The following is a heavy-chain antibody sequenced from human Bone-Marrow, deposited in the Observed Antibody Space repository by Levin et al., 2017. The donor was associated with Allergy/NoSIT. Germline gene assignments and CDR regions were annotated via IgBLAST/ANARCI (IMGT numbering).Heavy chain of an antibody. D-gene: IGHD3-10*01. Sequence: GGSLRLSCAASGFTFSSYAMSWVRQAPGKGLEWVSAISGSGVTTYYADSVKGRFTISRDNSKNTLYLQMSSLRAEDTAVYYCAKDARARTSGNEYFDYWGQGTLVTVSS. V-gene: IGHV3-23*01. CDR3: AKDARARTSGNEYFDY. J-gene: IGHJ4*02. CDR1: GFTFSSYA. CDR2: ISGSGVTT.